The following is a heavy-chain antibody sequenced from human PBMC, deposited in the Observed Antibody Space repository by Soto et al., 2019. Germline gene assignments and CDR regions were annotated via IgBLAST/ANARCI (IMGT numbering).Heavy chain of an antibody. D-gene: IGHD2-2*01. CDR1: GFTFSSYG. J-gene: IGHJ4*02. CDR3: AKGEVVDY. Sequence: QVQLVESGGGVVQPGRSLRLSCAASGFTFSSYGMHWVRQAPGKGLEWVAVISYDGSNKYYADSVKGRFTISRDNSKNTLYLQMNSLRAEDTAVYYCAKGEVVDYWGQGTLATVSS. CDR2: ISYDGSNK. V-gene: IGHV3-30*18.